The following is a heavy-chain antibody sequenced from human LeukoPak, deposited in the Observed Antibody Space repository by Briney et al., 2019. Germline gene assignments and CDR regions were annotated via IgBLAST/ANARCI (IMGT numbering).Heavy chain of an antibody. V-gene: IGHV4-38-2*02. CDR3: TRDGSALDT. J-gene: IGHJ3*02. CDR1: GYSISSGHY. Sequence: PSETLSLTCTVSGYSISSGHYWGWIRQPPGKGLEWIGSMYHSGSTYYNPPLKSRVTISEDTSKNQFSLKLRSVTAADTAVYYCTRDGSALDTWGQGTMVTVSS. CDR2: MYHSGST.